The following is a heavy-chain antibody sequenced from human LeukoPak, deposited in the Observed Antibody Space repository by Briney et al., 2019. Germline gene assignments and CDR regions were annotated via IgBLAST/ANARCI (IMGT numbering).Heavy chain of an antibody. V-gene: IGHV4-34*01. J-gene: IGHJ4*02. CDR1: GGSFSGYY. Sequence: SVTLSLTCAVYGGSFSGYYWSWIRQPPGKGLEWIGEINHSGSTNYNPSLKSRVTISVDTSKNQFSLKLSSVTAADTAVYYCARGGRWLQLLEYWGQGTLVTVSS. D-gene: IGHD5-24*01. CDR2: INHSGST. CDR3: ARGGRWLQLLEY.